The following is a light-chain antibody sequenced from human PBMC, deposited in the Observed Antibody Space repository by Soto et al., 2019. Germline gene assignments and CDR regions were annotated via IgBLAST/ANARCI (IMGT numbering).Light chain of an antibody. V-gene: IGLV1-51*01. CDR3: ETWDNSLSAVV. CDR1: SSNIGSNY. CDR2: DNN. Sequence: QSVLTQPPSVSAAPGQKVTISCSGSSSNIGSNYVSWYQQLPGTAPKLLIYDNNKRPSGIPDRFSGSKSGTSATLGITGLQTGDEADYYCETWDNSLSAVVFGGVTKVTVL. J-gene: IGLJ2*01.